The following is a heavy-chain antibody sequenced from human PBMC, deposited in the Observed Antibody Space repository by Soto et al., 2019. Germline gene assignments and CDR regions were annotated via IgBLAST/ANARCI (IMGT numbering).Heavy chain of an antibody. D-gene: IGHD2-21*02. CDR3: AKNGKIVVVTQRGLDV. Sequence: QVQLVQSGAEVKKPGASVKVSCKASGYTFSSYYIHWVRQVPGQGLEWMGVINPSAGSTGYAQEFRGRVTMTRDTSTSTVYMELSSLRSEDTAVYYCAKNGKIVVVTQRGLDVWGQGTTVTVSS. CDR1: GYTFSSYY. V-gene: IGHV1-46*01. CDR2: INPSAGST. J-gene: IGHJ6*02.